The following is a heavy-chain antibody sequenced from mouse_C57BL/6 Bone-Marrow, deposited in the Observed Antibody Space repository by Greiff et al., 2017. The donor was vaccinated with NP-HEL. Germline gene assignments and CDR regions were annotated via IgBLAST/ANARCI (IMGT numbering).Heavy chain of an antibody. CDR1: GFTFSSYA. Sequence: EVKLMESGGGLVKPGGSLKLSCAASGFTFSSYAMSWVRQTPEKRLEWVATISDGGSYTYYPDNVKGRFTISRDNAKNNLYLQMSHLKSEDTAMYYCARDRYYYGSSSMDYWGQGTSVTVSS. V-gene: IGHV5-4*01. CDR2: ISDGGSYT. J-gene: IGHJ4*01. D-gene: IGHD1-1*01. CDR3: ARDRYYYGSSSMDY.